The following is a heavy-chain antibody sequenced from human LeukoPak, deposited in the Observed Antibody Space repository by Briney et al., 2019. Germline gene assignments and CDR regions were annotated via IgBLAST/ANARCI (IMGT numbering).Heavy chain of an antibody. V-gene: IGHV1-69*06. CDR1: SYTFTSYG. CDR2: IITIFHTP. D-gene: IGHD3-10*01. Sequence: GASVKVSCKAFSYTFTSYGISWVRQAPGQGLEWMGVIITIFHTPYYAPKFQGRVTITADKSTSTVYMEVSSLRSEDTAVYYCARVRGVGSDSFDYWGQGTLVTVSS. CDR3: ARVRGVGSDSFDY. J-gene: IGHJ4*02.